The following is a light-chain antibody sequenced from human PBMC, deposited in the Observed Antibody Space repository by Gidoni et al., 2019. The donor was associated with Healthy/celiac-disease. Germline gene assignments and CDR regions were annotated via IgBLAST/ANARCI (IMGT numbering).Light chain of an antibody. Sequence: QSALTQPPSASGSPGQSVTIPCTGTSSDVGGYNYVSWYQQHPGKAPKLMIYEVSKRPSGVPDRFSGSKSGNTASLTVSGLQAEDEADYYCSSYAGSNNWGVFGTGTKVTVL. J-gene: IGLJ1*01. V-gene: IGLV2-8*01. CDR3: SSYAGSNNWGV. CDR1: SSDVGGYNY. CDR2: EVS.